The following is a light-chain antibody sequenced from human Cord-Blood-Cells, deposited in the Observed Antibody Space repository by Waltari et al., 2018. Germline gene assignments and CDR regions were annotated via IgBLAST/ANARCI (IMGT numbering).Light chain of an antibody. CDR1: QSISSY. J-gene: IGKJ1*01. Sequence: DIQMTQSPSSLSASVGDRVTITCRASQSISSYLNWYQQKPGKAPKLLIYAASSLQSGVPSSFSGSGSATDFTLTISSLQPEDFATYYCQQSYSTPWTFGQGTKVEIK. V-gene: IGKV1-39*01. CDR3: QQSYSTPWT. CDR2: AAS.